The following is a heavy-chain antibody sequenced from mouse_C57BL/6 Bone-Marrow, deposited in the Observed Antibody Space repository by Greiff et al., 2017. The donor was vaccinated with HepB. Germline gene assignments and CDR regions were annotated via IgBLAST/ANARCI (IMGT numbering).Heavy chain of an antibody. D-gene: IGHD2-4*01. V-gene: IGHV6-6*01. CDR1: GFTFSDAW. J-gene: IGHJ2*01. CDR3: TRTPFYYDYLYYFDY. CDR2: IRNKANNHAT. Sequence: EVHLVESGGGLVQPGGSMKLSCAASGFTFSDAWMDWVRQSPEKGLEWVAEIRNKANNHATYYAESVKGRFTISRDDSKSSVYLQMNSLRAEDTGIYYCTRTPFYYDYLYYFDYWGQGTTLTVSS.